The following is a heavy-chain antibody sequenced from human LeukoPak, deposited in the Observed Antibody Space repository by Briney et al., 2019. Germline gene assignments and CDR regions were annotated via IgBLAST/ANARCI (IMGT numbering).Heavy chain of an antibody. CDR1: GFTFSSYA. Sequence: GGFLRLSCAASGFTFSSYAMSWVRQAPGKGLEWVSAISGSGGSTYYADSVKGRFTISRDNSKNTLYLQMNSLRAEDTAVYYCASLSGYSYGYGMDVWGQGTTVTVSS. CDR3: ASLSGYSYGYGMDV. D-gene: IGHD5-18*01. V-gene: IGHV3-23*01. CDR2: ISGSGGST. J-gene: IGHJ6*02.